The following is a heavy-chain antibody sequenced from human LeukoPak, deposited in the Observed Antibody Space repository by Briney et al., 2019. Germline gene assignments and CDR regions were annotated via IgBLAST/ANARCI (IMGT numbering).Heavy chain of an antibody. CDR3: ARGIEWETTHDY. CDR2: IIPIFSTA. D-gene: IGHD1-26*01. CDR1: GGTFSSYA. Sequence: ASVKVSCKASGGTFSSYAISWVRQAPGQGLEWMGGIIPIFSTANYAQKFQGRVTITAHEFTSTAYMELSSLRSEDTAVYYCARGIEWETTHDYWGQGTLVTVSP. V-gene: IGHV1-69*13. J-gene: IGHJ4*02.